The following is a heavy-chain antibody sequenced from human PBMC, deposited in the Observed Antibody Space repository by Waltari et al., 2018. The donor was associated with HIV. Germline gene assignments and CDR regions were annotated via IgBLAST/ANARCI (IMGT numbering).Heavy chain of an antibody. Sequence: QVQLQESGPGLVKPSETRSLTCTVPGGSISSDYWSWIRQPPGKGLEWIGYIYYSGSTNYNPSLKSRVTISVDTSKNQFSLKLSSVTAADTAVYYCARGPHSYYGMDVWGQGTTVTVSS. J-gene: IGHJ6*02. CDR1: GGSISSDY. CDR3: ARGPHSYYGMDV. CDR2: IYYSGST. V-gene: IGHV4-59*01.